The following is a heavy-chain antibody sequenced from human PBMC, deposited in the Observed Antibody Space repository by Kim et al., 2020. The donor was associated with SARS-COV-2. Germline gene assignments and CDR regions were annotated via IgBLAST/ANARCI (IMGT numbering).Heavy chain of an antibody. V-gene: IGHV1-18*01. CDR2: ISAYNGNT. CDR1: GYTFTSYG. Sequence: ASVKVSCKASGYTFTSYGISWVRQAPGQGLEWMGWISAYNGNTNYAQKLQGRVTMTTDTSTSTAYMELRSLRSDDTAVYYCARERPYSSGWDPRYYYGMDGWGQGTTVTVSS. D-gene: IGHD6-19*01. CDR3: ARERPYSSGWDPRYYYGMDG. J-gene: IGHJ6*02.